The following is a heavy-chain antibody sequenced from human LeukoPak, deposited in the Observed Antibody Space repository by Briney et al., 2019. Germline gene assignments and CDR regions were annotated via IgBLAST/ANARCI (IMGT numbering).Heavy chain of an antibody. CDR2: ISSSSSYI. J-gene: IGHJ4*02. Sequence: GGSLRLSCAASGFTFADYSMNWVRQAPGKGLEWVSSISSSSSYIFYADSVKGRFTISRDNARNSLFLQMNSLRAEDTAVYYCARGGRSTYFDWSPDYWGQGTLVTVSS. D-gene: IGHD3-9*01. CDR1: GFTFADYS. CDR3: ARGGRSTYFDWSPDY. V-gene: IGHV3-21*01.